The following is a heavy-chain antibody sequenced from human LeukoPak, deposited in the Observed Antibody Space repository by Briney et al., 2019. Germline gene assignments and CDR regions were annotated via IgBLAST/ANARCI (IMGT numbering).Heavy chain of an antibody. J-gene: IGHJ3*02. Sequence: SETLSLTSTVSVGSISGSSYYWGWIRQPPGKGLGWIGCIFYSGSTYYNPSLKSRVTISVDTSKNQFSLKLSSVTAADTAMYYCARQRWLQWAGDAFDIWGQGTMVTVSS. CDR3: ARQRWLQWAGDAFDI. CDR2: IFYSGST. V-gene: IGHV4-39*07. CDR1: VGSISGSSYY. D-gene: IGHD5-24*01.